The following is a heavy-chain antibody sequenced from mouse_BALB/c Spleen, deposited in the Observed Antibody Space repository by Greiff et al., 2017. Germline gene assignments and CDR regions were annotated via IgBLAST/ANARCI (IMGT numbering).Heavy chain of an antibody. V-gene: IGHV5-9-4*01. Sequence: EVMLVESGGGLVKPGGSLKLSCAASGFTFSSYAMSWVRQSPEKRLEWVAEISSGGSYTYYPDTVTGRFTISRDNAKNTLYLEMSSLRSEDTAMYYCAREGGYGMDYWGQGTSVTVSS. J-gene: IGHJ4*01. CDR2: ISSGGSYT. CDR3: AREGGYGMDY. D-gene: IGHD3-1*01. CDR1: GFTFSSYA.